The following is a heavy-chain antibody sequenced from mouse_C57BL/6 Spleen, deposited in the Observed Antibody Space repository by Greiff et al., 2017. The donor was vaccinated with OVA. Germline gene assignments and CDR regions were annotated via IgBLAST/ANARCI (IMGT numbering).Heavy chain of an antibody. J-gene: IGHJ2*01. V-gene: IGHV1-50*01. D-gene: IGHD2-3*01. CDR3: ARGGYYDY. CDR1: GYTFTSYW. Sequence: VKLQQPGAELVKPGASVKLSCKASGYTFTSYWMQWVKQRPGQGLEWIGEIDPSDSYTNYNQKFKGKATLTLDTSSSTAYMQLSSLTSEDSAVYYCARGGYYDYWGQGTTLTVSS. CDR2: IDPSDSYT.